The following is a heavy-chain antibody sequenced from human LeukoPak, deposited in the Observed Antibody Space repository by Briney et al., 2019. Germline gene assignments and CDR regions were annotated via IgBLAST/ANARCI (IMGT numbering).Heavy chain of an antibody. CDR1: GFTFSSYA. D-gene: IGHD5-12*01. CDR2: ISSSGSTI. V-gene: IGHV3-48*03. J-gene: IGHJ4*02. Sequence: GGSLRLSCAASGFTFSSYAMHWVRQAPGKGLEWVSYISSSGSTIYYADSVKGRFTISRDNAKNSLYLQMNSLRAEDTAVYYCARERRYSGYDFFDYWGQGTLVTVSS. CDR3: ARERRYSGYDFFDY.